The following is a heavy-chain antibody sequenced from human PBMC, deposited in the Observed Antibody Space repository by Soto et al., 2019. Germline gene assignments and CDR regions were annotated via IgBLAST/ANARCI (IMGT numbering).Heavy chain of an antibody. CDR1: GYTFTSYY. V-gene: IGHV1-46*03. CDR2: INPSGGST. Sequence: ASVKVSCKASGYTFTSYYMHWVRQAPGQGLEWMGIINPSGGSTSYAQKFQGRVTMTRDTSTSTVYMELSSLRSEDTAVYYCASSRVRAGTPSYYYGSGSYFLVYWGQGTLVTVSS. CDR3: ASSRVRAGTPSYYYGSGSYFLVY. D-gene: IGHD3-10*01. J-gene: IGHJ4*02.